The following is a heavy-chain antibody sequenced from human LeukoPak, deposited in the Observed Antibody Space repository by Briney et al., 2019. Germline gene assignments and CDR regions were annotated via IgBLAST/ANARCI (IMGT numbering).Heavy chain of an antibody. Sequence: ASVKVSCKASGYTFTSYDINWVRQATGQGLEWMGWINPNTGGTNYAQKFQGRVTMTRDTSISTAYMELSRLRSDDTAVYYCARVRPIGGSKPFDYWGQGTLVTVSS. J-gene: IGHJ4*02. V-gene: IGHV1-2*02. D-gene: IGHD3-10*01. CDR3: ARVRPIGGSKPFDY. CDR2: INPNTGGT. CDR1: GYTFTSYD.